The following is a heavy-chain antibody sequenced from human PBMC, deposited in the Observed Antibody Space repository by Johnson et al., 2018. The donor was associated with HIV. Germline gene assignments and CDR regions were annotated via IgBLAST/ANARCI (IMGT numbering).Heavy chain of an antibody. CDR1: GFTFSDHY. Sequence: VQVVESGGGLVQPGGSLRLSCAASGFTFSDHYMDWVRQAPGKGLEWVGRTKNKANSYTTEYAASVKGRFTISRDDPKNSLFLQMNSLKTEDTAVYYCARGRRRGAWLDALDLWGQGTMVTVSS. D-gene: IGHD3-22*01. J-gene: IGHJ3*01. CDR2: TKNKANSYTT. CDR3: ARGRRRGAWLDALDL. V-gene: IGHV3-72*01.